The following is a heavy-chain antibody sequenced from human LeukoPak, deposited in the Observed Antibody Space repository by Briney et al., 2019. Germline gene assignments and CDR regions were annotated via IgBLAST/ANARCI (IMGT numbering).Heavy chain of an antibody. J-gene: IGHJ3*02. CDR2: RNPSSGNT. D-gene: IGHD1-26*01. Sequence: ASVKGSCKASAYTFTSYGISWVRRAPGQGREGMGWRNPSSGNTGYGQKFQGRITMTRNTSISTDYMELSSLRSENTAVYYCAREWELRPQGAFDIWGQGTMVTVSS. CDR1: AYTFTSYG. CDR3: AREWELRPQGAFDI. V-gene: IGHV1-8*02.